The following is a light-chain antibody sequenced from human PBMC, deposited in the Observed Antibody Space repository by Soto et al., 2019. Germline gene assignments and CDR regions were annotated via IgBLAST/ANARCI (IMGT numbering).Light chain of an antibody. CDR3: QQYGSSPPYT. Sequence: EIVLTQSPGTLSLSPGEGATLSCRASQSVTNSYLAWYQQKLGQAPRLLIYRASRRATGIPDRFSGSGSGTDFTLTISRLEPEDFAVYFCQQYGSSPPYTFGQGTKLEIK. CDR1: QSVTNSY. J-gene: IGKJ2*01. V-gene: IGKV3-20*01. CDR2: RAS.